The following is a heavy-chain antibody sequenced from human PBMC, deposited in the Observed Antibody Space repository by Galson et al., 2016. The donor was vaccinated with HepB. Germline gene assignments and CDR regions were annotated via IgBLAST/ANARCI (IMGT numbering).Heavy chain of an antibody. Sequence: SLRLSCAASGFTFSAYAMSWVRRAPGKGLEWVSALTNSGDSTFYADSVKGRFTISRDNSKNTLYLQLHSLRGDDTAVYYCATGGNSGYFQHWGQGTLVSVSS. CDR3: ATGGNSGYFQH. CDR1: GFTFSAYA. V-gene: IGHV3-23*01. J-gene: IGHJ1*01. D-gene: IGHD4-23*01. CDR2: LTNSGDST.